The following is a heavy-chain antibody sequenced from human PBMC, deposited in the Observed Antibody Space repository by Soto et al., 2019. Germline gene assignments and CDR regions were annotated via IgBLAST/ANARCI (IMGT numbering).Heavy chain of an antibody. D-gene: IGHD2-2*01. CDR3: AKDESYLNVYYFDY. CDR1: GFTFSSYG. CDR2: ISYDGSNK. Sequence: GGSLRLSCAASGFTFSSYGMHWVRQAPGKGLEWVAVISYDGSNKYYADSVKGRFTISRDNSKNTLYLQMNSLRAEDTAVYYCAKDESYLNVYYFDYWGQGTLVTVSS. J-gene: IGHJ4*02. V-gene: IGHV3-30*18.